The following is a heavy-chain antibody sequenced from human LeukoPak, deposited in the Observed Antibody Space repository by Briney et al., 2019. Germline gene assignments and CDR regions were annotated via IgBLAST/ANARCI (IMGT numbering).Heavy chain of an antibody. CDR2: IYYSGST. D-gene: IGHD3-3*01. CDR3: ARDGSSDYDFWSGPVPNYFDY. Sequence: SETLSLTCTVSGGSISSYYWGWIRQPPGKGLEWIGSIYYSGSTYYNPSLKSRVTISVDTSKNQFSLKLSSVTAADTAVYYCARDGSSDYDFWSGPVPNYFDYWGQGTLVTVSS. J-gene: IGHJ4*02. V-gene: IGHV4-39*07. CDR1: GGSISSYY.